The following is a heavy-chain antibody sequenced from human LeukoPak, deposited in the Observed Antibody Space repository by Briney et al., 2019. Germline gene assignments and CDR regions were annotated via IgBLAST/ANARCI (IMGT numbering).Heavy chain of an antibody. V-gene: IGHV3-48*04. CDR2: ISSSSSTI. D-gene: IGHD2-15*01. CDR3: AREDIVVVVAATSRAFDI. Sequence: GGSLRLSCAASGFTLSSYSMNWVRQAPGKGLEWVSYISSSSSTIYYADSVKGRFTISRDNAKNSLYLQMNSLRAEDTAVYYCAREDIVVVVAATSRAFDIWGQGTMVTVSS. J-gene: IGHJ3*02. CDR1: GFTLSSYS.